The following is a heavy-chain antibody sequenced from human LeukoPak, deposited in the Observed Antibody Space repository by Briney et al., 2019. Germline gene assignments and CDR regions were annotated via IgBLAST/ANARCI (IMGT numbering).Heavy chain of an antibody. CDR2: ISGSGGST. Sequence: GGSLRLSCAASGFTFSSYAMSWVRQDPGRGLERVSAISGSGGSTYYADSVKGRFTISRDNSKNTLYLQMNSLRAEDTAVYYCAVRLSVGYYSPTYFDYWGQGTLVTVSS. V-gene: IGHV3-23*01. J-gene: IGHJ4*02. CDR1: GFTFSSYA. CDR3: AVRLSVGYYSPTYFDY. D-gene: IGHD3-3*01.